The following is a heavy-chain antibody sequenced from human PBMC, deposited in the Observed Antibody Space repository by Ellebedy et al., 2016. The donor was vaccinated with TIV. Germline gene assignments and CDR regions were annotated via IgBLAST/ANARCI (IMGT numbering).Heavy chain of an antibody. CDR1: GFTFSTYA. V-gene: IGHV3-64D*06. Sequence: GESLKISCSASGFTFSTYAMHWVRQAPGKGLEYVSVISGNGGTTYFADSVQGRFTISRDNSKTTLYLQMSSMRSEDTAIYYCVKGLGFTSGWFPYFDFWGQGTLVTVSS. J-gene: IGHJ4*02. D-gene: IGHD6-19*01. CDR3: VKGLGFTSGWFPYFDF. CDR2: ISGNGGTT.